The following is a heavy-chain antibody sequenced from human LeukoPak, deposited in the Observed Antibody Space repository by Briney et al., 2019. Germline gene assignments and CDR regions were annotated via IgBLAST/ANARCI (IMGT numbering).Heavy chain of an antibody. V-gene: IGHV4-59*08. CDR3: AGLVPYCSSTSCRSRGNWFDP. Sequence: KTSETLSLTCTVAGRSITSYYWSWIRQPPGKGLECLGYISYSGSTTYNPSLKSRVTISVDTSKTQFSLKLGSVTAADTAVYYCAGLVPYCSSTSCRSRGNWFDPWGQGTLVTVSS. D-gene: IGHD2-2*01. J-gene: IGHJ5*02. CDR2: ISYSGST. CDR1: GRSITSYY.